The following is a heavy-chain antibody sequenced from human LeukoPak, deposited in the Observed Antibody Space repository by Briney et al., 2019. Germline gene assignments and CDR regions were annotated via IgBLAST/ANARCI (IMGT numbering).Heavy chain of an antibody. J-gene: IGHJ4*01. Sequence: PSETLSLTCTVSGGSFTIYYWSWIRQSPGKGLEWFGYIYYRGDTKYNPSLKSRIALDRSKNQISLTLTSVTAADTAVYYCARSRSGWYVSHWGQGILVTVSS. CDR2: IYYRGDT. CDR3: ARSRSGWYVSH. V-gene: IGHV4-59*01. D-gene: IGHD6-19*01. CDR1: GGSFTIYY.